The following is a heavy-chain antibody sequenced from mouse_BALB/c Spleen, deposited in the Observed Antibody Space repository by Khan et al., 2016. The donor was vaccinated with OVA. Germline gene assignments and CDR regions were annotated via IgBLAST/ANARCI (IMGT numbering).Heavy chain of an antibody. CDR2: ISYTGNT. J-gene: IGHJ3*01. CDR1: GDSITSGY. D-gene: IGHD2-12*01. CDR3: ARSTYRYAFVY. V-gene: IGHV3-8*02. Sequence: VQLQQSGPSLVKPSQTLTLTCSVTGDSITSGYWNWIRKFPGNKLEYMGYISYTGNTYYNPSLQSRISITRHTCTNQYYLQLNSVTNEDTATSCCARSTYRYAFVYWGQGTLVTVSA.